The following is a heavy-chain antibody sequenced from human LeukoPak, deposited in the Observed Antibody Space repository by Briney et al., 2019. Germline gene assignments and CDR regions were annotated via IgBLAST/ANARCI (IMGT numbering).Heavy chain of an antibody. J-gene: IGHJ4*02. CDR3: ARDKWLRCLDY. CDR1: GGTFSSYA. D-gene: IGHD5-12*01. Sequence: GASVKVSCKASGGTFSSYAISWVRQTPGQGLEWMGGIIPIFGTANYAQKLQGRVTMTTDTSTSTAYMELRSLRSDDTAVYYCARDKWLRCLDYWGQGTLVTVSS. V-gene: IGHV1-69*05. CDR2: IIPIFGTA.